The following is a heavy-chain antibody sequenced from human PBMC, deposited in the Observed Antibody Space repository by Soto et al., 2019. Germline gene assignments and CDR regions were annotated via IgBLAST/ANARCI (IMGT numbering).Heavy chain of an antibody. J-gene: IGHJ4*02. CDR1: GFTFSSYS. CDR2: ISGSGNYT. V-gene: IGHV3-21*01. CDR3: AREGINNYNEYYFDS. D-gene: IGHD4-4*01. Sequence: GGSLRLSCAASGFTFSSYSMNWVRQAPGKGLEWVSSISGSGNYTHYADFLRGRFTISRDNAKTSLYLQMNSLRAEDTAVYYCAREGINNYNEYYFDSWGQGTVVTVTS.